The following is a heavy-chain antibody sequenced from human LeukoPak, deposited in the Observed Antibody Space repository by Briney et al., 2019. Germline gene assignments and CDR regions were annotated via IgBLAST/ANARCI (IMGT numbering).Heavy chain of an antibody. D-gene: IGHD2-2*02. Sequence: SETLSLTCSVSGGSISSTDYYWGWIRQPPGKGLEWIGSIYYTGSTFYNPSLRSRVTISADTSKNQLSLKLSSVTAADTAVYYCARHPGSHCSTATCYTGGVFDYWGQGTLVTVSS. CDR1: GGSISSTDYY. CDR3: ARHPGSHCSTATCYTGGVFDY. V-gene: IGHV4-39*01. CDR2: IYYTGST. J-gene: IGHJ4*02.